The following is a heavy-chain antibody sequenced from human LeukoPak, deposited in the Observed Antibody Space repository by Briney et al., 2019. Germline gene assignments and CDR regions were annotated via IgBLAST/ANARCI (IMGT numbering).Heavy chain of an antibody. CDR3: AGTYYDILTGYYYYGMDV. J-gene: IGHJ6*02. D-gene: IGHD3-9*01. CDR2: ISAYNGNT. CDR1: GYTFTSYG. V-gene: IGHV1-18*01. Sequence: ASVKVSCKASGYTFTSYGISWVRQAPGQGLEWMGWISAYNGNTNYAQKLQGRVTMTTDTSTSTAYMELRSLRSEDTAVYYCAGTYYDILTGYYYYGMDVWGQGTTVTVSS.